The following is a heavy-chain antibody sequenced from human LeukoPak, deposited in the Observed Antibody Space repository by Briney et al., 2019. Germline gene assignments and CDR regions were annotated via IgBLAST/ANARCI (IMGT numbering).Heavy chain of an antibody. CDR1: GGSINSYY. J-gene: IGHJ6*02. D-gene: IGHD2-8*01. V-gene: IGHV4-59*08. Sequence: PSETLSLTCNASGGSINSYYRSWIRQPPGKGLEWIGYMYYTGRTNYNPSLKSRVTISADTSKKQFSLKLTSVTAADTAVYYCARHVLASQASNYYYGMDVWGQGTTVTVSS. CDR2: MYYTGRT. CDR3: ARHVLASQASNYYYGMDV.